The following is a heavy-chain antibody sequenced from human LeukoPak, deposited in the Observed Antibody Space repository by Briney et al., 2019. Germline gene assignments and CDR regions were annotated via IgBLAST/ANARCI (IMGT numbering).Heavy chain of an antibody. Sequence: GGSLRLSCAASGFTFSSYSMNWVRQAPGKGLEWVSYISSSSGLVYYADSVKGRFTISRDNAKNSLYLQMNSLRAEDTAVYYCARDQNYYGSGSQNYYYYYYMDVWGKGTTVTVSS. J-gene: IGHJ6*03. V-gene: IGHV3-48*01. CDR2: ISSSSGLV. D-gene: IGHD3-10*01. CDR3: ARDQNYYGSGSQNYYYYYYMDV. CDR1: GFTFSSYS.